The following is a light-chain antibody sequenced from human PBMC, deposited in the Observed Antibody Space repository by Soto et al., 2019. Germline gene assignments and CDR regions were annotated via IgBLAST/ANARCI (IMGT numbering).Light chain of an antibody. CDR2: DAS. CDR1: QSVSSY. V-gene: IGKV3-11*01. J-gene: IGKJ2*01. Sequence: EIVWTQSPATLSLSPGERATLSCRASQSVSSYLAWYQQKPGQAPRLLIYDASNRATGIPARFSGSGSGTDFTHTISSLEPDDFAVYYCQQRSNWLYTFGQGTKLEIK. CDR3: QQRSNWLYT.